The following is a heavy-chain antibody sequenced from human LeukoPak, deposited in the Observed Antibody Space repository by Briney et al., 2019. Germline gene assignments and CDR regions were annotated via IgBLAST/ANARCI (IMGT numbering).Heavy chain of an antibody. J-gene: IGHJ4*02. Sequence: ASVKVSCKASGYTFISQYMHWVRQAPGQGLEWMGIINPSGSSTNYAQKFQGRVTMTRDTSTSTVYMELSSLRSDDTAVYYCASRFTATGPLEYWGQGTLVTVSS. D-gene: IGHD5-12*01. V-gene: IGHV1-46*01. CDR1: GYTFISQY. CDR3: ASRFTATGPLEY. CDR2: INPSGSST.